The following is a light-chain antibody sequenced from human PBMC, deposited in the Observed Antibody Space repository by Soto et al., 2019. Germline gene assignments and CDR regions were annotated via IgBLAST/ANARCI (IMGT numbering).Light chain of an antibody. CDR1: QGISNY. Sequence: IQMTQSPSSLSASFGDIVTITCRASQGISNYLAWYQQKPGKVPKLLIYGASTLQSGVPSRFSGSGSGTDFTLTISSLQPEDVATYYCQDYNNVPITFGQGTRLEI. V-gene: IGKV1-27*01. J-gene: IGKJ5*01. CDR2: GAS. CDR3: QDYNNVPIT.